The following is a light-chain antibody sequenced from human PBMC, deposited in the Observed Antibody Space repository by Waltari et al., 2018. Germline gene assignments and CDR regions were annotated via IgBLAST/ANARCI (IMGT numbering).Light chain of an antibody. Sequence: QVVLTQSPSASASLGASLKLTCTLSSGHSSYAIAWHPQQPEKGPRFLMKLNSDGRHYKGDGIPDRFSGSSSGAERYLTIASLQSEDEADYYCQTWGTGIQVFGGGTKLTVL. CDR2: LNSDGRH. CDR1: SGHSSYA. J-gene: IGLJ3*02. CDR3: QTWGTGIQV. V-gene: IGLV4-69*01.